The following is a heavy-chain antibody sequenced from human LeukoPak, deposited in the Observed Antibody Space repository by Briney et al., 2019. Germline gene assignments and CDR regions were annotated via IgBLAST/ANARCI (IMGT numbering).Heavy chain of an antibody. CDR3: ARDREATMVRGESGYYGMDV. CDR1: GYTFTIYG. CDR2: INSYNGNT. J-gene: IGHJ6*02. V-gene: IGHV1-18*03. D-gene: IGHD3-10*01. Sequence: ASVKVSCKTSGYTFTIYGISWVRQAPGQGLEWMGWINSYNGNTNFAQKFQGRVTMTTDTSTTTAYMELRSLRSDDMALYYCARDREATMVRGESGYYGMDVWGQGTTVTVSS.